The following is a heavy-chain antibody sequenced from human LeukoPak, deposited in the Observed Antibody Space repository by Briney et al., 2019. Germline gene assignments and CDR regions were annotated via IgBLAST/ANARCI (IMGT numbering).Heavy chain of an antibody. Sequence: GGSLRLSCAPSGFTFSSYATSWVRQAPEKGLERVSAISGSGGRTYYADSVKGRFTISRDNSKNTLYLQMNSLRAEDTAVYYCAKVYSSSPRSGNFDYWGQGTLVTVSS. V-gene: IGHV3-23*01. D-gene: IGHD6-6*01. J-gene: IGHJ4*02. CDR1: GFTFSSYA. CDR3: AKVYSSSPRSGNFDY. CDR2: ISGSGGRT.